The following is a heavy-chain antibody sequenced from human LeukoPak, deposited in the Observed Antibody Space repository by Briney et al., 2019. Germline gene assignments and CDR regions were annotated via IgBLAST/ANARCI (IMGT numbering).Heavy chain of an antibody. CDR3: ARDPGGTFDY. J-gene: IGHJ4*02. CDR1: GFTFSNYW. CDR2: IKTDGGEK. V-gene: IGHV3-7*01. D-gene: IGHD1-1*01. Sequence: AGGSLRLSCEGSGFTFSNYWMGWVRQAPGKGLQWVANIKTDGGEKYYVDSVKGRFTISRDNAKNSLYLQMNSLRADDTAVYYCARDPGGTFDYWGQGTLVTVSS.